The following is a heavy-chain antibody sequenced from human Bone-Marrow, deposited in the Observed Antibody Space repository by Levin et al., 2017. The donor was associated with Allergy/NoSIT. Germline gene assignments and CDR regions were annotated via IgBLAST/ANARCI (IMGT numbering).Heavy chain of an antibody. CDR3: ASVENFDYWSGYYPRGFYFDY. D-gene: IGHD3-3*01. CDR2: INDSGGT. V-gene: IGHV4-34*01. CDR1: GGSLSDYY. J-gene: IGHJ4*02. Sequence: SETLSLTCAVYGGSLSDYYWSWIRQPPGKGLEWIGEINDSGGTNYNPSLKSRVTISVDTSKNQFSLILRSVTAADAAVYYCASVENFDYWSGYYPRGFYFDYWGQGSLVTVSS.